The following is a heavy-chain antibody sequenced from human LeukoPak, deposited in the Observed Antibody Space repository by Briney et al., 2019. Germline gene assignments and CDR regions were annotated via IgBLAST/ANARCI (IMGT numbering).Heavy chain of an antibody. CDR2: IYTSGST. J-gene: IGHJ5*02. CDR3: ARAAVALAPKNNWFDP. Sequence: SETLSLTCTVSGVSISSGSYYWSWIRQPAGKGLEWIGRIYTSGSTNYNPSLKSRVTISVNTTKNQFSLKLSSVTAADTAVYYCARAAVALAPKNNWFDPWGQGTLVTVSS. D-gene: IGHD6-19*01. V-gene: IGHV4-61*02. CDR1: GVSISSGSYY.